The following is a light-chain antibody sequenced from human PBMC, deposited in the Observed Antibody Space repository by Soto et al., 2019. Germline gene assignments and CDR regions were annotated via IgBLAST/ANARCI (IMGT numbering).Light chain of an antibody. CDR3: MQGTHWPPVWT. CDR2: KVS. Sequence: DVVMTQSPLSLPVTLGQPASISCRASQSLVYSDGNTYLNWFQQRPGHSPRRLIYKVSNRDSGVPDRFSGSGSGTDFTLKISRVEADDVGVYYCMQGTHWPPVWTFGQGTKVDIK. CDR1: QSLVYSDGNTY. J-gene: IGKJ1*01. V-gene: IGKV2-30*01.